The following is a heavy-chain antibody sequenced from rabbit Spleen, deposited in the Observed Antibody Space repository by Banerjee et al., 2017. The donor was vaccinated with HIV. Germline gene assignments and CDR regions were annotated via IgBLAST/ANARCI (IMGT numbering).Heavy chain of an antibody. CDR3: ARDTGTSFSTYGMDL. D-gene: IGHD7-1*01. Sequence: QEQLVESGGGLVQPEGSLTLTCTAPGFSFSSNYRMCWVRQAPGKGLEWIARIDTGSSGSTYYASWAKGRFTISKTSSTTVTLQMTGLTAADTATYFCARDTGTSFSTYGMDLWGPGTLVTVS. CDR2: IDTGSSGST. V-gene: IGHV1S45*01. CDR1: GFSFSSNYR. J-gene: IGHJ6*01.